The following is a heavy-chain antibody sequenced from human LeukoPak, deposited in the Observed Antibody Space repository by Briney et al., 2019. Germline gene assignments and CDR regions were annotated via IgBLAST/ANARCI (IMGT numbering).Heavy chain of an antibody. D-gene: IGHD3-16*01. Sequence: SETLSLTCAVYGGSFSGYYWSWIRQPPGKGLEWIGEINHSGSTNYNPSLKSRVTISVDTSKNQFSLKLSSVTAADTAVYYCARNGGRNDYGVTDAFDIWGQGTMVTVSS. CDR1: GGSFSGYY. CDR3: ARNGGRNDYGVTDAFDI. V-gene: IGHV4-34*01. CDR2: INHSGST. J-gene: IGHJ3*02.